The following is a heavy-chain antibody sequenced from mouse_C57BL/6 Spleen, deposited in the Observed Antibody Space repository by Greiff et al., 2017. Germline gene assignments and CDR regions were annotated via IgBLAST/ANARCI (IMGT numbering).Heavy chain of an antibody. J-gene: IGHJ2*01. D-gene: IGHD3-2*02. CDR1: GYTFTSYW. CDR2: IDPSDSYT. CDR3: ARWYSSGFFDD. Sequence: QVQLQQPGAELVRPGTSVKLSCKASGYTFTSYWMHWVKQRPGPGLEWIGVIDPSDSYTNYNQKFKGKATLTVDKSSSTASMQLSTLTSEDSAVYYCARWYSSGFFDDWGQGTTLTVSS. V-gene: IGHV1-59*01.